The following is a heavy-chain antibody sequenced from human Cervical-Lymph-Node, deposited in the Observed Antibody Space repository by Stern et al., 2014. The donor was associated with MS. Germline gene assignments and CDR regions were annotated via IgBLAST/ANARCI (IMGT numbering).Heavy chain of an antibody. CDR3: TTVRYDRSAKPDI. D-gene: IGHD3-22*01. J-gene: IGHJ4*02. CDR1: GFTFKNAW. CDR2: IKDKIDGGTT. V-gene: IGHV3-15*01. Sequence: EVQLEESGGGLVKPGGSLRLSCAASGFTFKNAWMSWVRQAPGKGLEWVGRIKDKIDGGTTDYAAPVKGRFTISRDDSKDTLYLELNSLKTEDTAVYYCTTVRYDRSAKPDIWGQGTLVTVSS.